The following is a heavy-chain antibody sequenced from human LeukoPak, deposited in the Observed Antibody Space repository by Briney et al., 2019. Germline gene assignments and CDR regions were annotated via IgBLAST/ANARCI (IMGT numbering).Heavy chain of an antibody. CDR3: ARDVGDIVTVPAAISVP. CDR1: GYTFTSYG. Sequence: ASVKVSCKASGYTFTSYGISWVRQAPGQGLEWMGWISAYNGNTNYAQMVQGRVTMTTDTSTSTAYMEVRSLRSDDTAMYYCARDVGDIVTVPAAISVPWGQGTLVTVSS. D-gene: IGHD2-2*01. J-gene: IGHJ5*02. V-gene: IGHV1-18*01. CDR2: ISAYNGNT.